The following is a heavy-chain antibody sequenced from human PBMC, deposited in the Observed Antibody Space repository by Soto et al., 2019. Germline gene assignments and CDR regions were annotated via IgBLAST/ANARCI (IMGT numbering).Heavy chain of an antibody. Sequence: GGSLRLSCAASGFTFSSYAMHWVRQAPGKGLEWVAVISYDGSNKYYADSVKGRFTISRDNSKNTLYLQMNSLRAEDTAVYYCARVQLAVAGTDYYYYGMDVWGQGTTVTVSS. CDR2: ISYDGSNK. J-gene: IGHJ6*02. V-gene: IGHV3-30-3*01. CDR1: GFTFSSYA. CDR3: ARVQLAVAGTDYYYYGMDV. D-gene: IGHD6-19*01.